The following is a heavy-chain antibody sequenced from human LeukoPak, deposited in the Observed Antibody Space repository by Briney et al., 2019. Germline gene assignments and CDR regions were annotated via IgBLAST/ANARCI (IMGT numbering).Heavy chain of an antibody. J-gene: IGHJ6*02. D-gene: IGHD2-2*01. V-gene: IGHV4-34*01. CDR1: GGSFSGYY. Sequence: PSETLSLTCAVYGGSFSGYYWSWIRQPPGKGLEWIGEINHSGSTNYNPSLKSRVTISVDTSKNQFSLKLSSVTAADTAVYYCARGEIQLLMPYYYGMDVWGQGTTVTVSS. CDR2: INHSGST. CDR3: ARGEIQLLMPYYYGMDV.